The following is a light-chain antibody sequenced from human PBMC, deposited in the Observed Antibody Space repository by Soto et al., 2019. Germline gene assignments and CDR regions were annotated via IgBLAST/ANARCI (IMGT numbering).Light chain of an antibody. V-gene: IGKV1-39*01. Sequence: DIQMTQSPSSLSASVGDRVTITCRASQSISSSLNWYQQKPGKTPELLIYAASSLHTGVPSRFSGSGSGTDFTLTISSLQSEDFATYYCQQSYTTPRDFGQGTRLEIK. CDR3: QQSYTTPRD. J-gene: IGKJ5*01. CDR1: QSISSS. CDR2: AAS.